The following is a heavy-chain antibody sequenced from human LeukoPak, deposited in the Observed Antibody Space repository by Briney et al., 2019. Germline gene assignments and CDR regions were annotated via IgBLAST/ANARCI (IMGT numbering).Heavy chain of an antibody. CDR3: ARGGNGYNHGAFDI. Sequence: SETLSLTCTVSGGSISSYYWSWIRQPPGKGLEWIEYIYYSGSTKYNPSLKSRVTISVDTSKNQFSLKLSSVTAADTAVYYCARGGNGYNHGAFDIWGQGTMVTVSS. CDR1: GGSISSYY. J-gene: IGHJ3*02. CDR2: IYYSGST. D-gene: IGHD5-24*01. V-gene: IGHV4-59*01.